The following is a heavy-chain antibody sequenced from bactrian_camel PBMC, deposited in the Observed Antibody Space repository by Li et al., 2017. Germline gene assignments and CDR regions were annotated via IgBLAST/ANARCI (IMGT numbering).Heavy chain of an antibody. J-gene: IGHJ6*01. CDR3: AADKYVRYDCRRAVFGY. CDR2: IYTPGGYT. V-gene: IGHV3S1*01. CDR1: GSTWYTRYC. D-gene: IGHD3*01. Sequence: HVQLVESGGGSVQAGGSLTLSCVASGSTWYTRYCMGWFRQVPGKEREGLATIYTPGGYTQYADSVKGRFTISKDNAALYLQMNSLKPEDTAMYYCAADKYVRYDCRRAVFGYWGQGTQVTVS.